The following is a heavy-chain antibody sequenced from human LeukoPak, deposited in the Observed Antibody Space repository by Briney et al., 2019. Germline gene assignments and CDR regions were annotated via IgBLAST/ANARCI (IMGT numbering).Heavy chain of an antibody. Sequence: SDPLTLICTVSGDSIRRYYWSWIRQPPGKGLEWVGEINHSGSTNYNPSLKSRVTISVDTSKNQFSLKLSSVTAADTAVYYCARAPIYGSGSTHNWFDPWGQGTLVTVSS. J-gene: IGHJ5*02. CDR1: GDSIRRYY. V-gene: IGHV4-34*01. D-gene: IGHD3-10*01. CDR3: ARAPIYGSGSTHNWFDP. CDR2: INHSGST.